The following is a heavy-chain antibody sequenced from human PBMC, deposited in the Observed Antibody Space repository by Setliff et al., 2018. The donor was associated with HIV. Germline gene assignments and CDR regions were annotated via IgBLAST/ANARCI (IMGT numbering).Heavy chain of an antibody. Sequence: PSETLSLTCTVSGGSISSYYWSWIRQPPGKGLEWIGYIYYSGNTNYNPSLKSRVTISVDTSKSQFSLKLNSVTAADTAVYYCARGDSSSWYSDAFDIWGQGTMVTVSS. CDR2: IYYSGNT. CDR3: ARGDSSSWYSDAFDI. V-gene: IGHV4-59*01. D-gene: IGHD6-13*01. CDR1: GGSISSYY. J-gene: IGHJ3*02.